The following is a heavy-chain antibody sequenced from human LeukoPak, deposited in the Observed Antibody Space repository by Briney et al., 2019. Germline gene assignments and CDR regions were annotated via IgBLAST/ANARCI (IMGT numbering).Heavy chain of an antibody. V-gene: IGHV4-34*01. D-gene: IGHD3-3*01. J-gene: IGHJ6*04. CDR3: ARGFWSGYYRLDV. CDR1: GGSSSGYY. CDR2: INQSGST. Sequence: SETLSLTCAVYGGSSSGYYWSWIRQPPGKGLEWIGEINQSGSTNQNPPLKSRVTISIDTSKNQFSLKLSSVTAADTAVYYCARGFWSGYYRLDVWGKGTTVTVSS.